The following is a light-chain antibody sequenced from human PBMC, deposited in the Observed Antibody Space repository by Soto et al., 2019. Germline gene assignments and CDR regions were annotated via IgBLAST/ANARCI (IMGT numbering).Light chain of an antibody. Sequence: DIQMTHSPSSLSASVGDRVTITCRASLTIGDSLSWFQQKAGKPPTLLIYGASALQSGVPARFSGSGSGTDFTLTISNMQREDFATYYCLQTYNRPRTFGQGTKVDIK. CDR1: LTIGDS. J-gene: IGKJ1*01. V-gene: IGKV1-39*01. CDR3: LQTYNRPRT. CDR2: GAS.